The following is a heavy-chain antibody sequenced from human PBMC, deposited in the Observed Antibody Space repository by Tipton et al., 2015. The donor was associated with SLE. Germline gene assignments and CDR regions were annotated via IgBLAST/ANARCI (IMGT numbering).Heavy chain of an antibody. V-gene: IGHV4-59*08. CDR1: GGSISSHY. J-gene: IGHJ6*02. Sequence: TLSLTCTVSGGSISSHYWSWIRQPPGKGLEWIGYIYYSGSTYYNPSLKSRVTISVDTSKNQFSLKVSSVTAADTAGYYCAKIVSSYGGPGTVWGQGTTVTVSS. CDR2: IYYSGST. D-gene: IGHD4-23*01. CDR3: AKIVSSYGGPGTV.